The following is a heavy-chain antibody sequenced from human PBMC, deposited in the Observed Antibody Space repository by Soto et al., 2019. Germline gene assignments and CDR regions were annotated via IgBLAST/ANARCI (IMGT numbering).Heavy chain of an antibody. V-gene: IGHV5-51*01. CDR3: ARLVYYYGMDV. CDR2: IYPGDSDT. D-gene: IGHD2-15*01. CDR1: GDSFTSYW. Sequence: GESLKISCRGSGDSFTSYWLGWVRQMPGTGQEWMGIIYPGDSDTRYSPSFQGQVTNSADKSISTAYLQWSSLKASDTAMYYCARLVYYYGMDVWGQGTTVTVSS. J-gene: IGHJ6*02.